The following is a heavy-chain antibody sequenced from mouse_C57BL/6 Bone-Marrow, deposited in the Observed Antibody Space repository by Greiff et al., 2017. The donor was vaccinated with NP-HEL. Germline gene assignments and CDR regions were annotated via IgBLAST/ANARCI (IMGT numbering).Heavy chain of an antibody. J-gene: IGHJ1*03. Sequence: DVKLVESGGGLVQPKGSLKLSCAASGFSFNTYAMNWVRQAPGKGLEWVARIRSKSNNYATYYADSVKDRFTISRDDSESMLYLQMNNLKTEDTAMYYCVRDYGMYFDVWGTGTTVTVSS. CDR3: VRDYGMYFDV. D-gene: IGHD1-1*01. CDR1: GFSFNTYA. V-gene: IGHV10-1*01. CDR2: IRSKSNNYAT.